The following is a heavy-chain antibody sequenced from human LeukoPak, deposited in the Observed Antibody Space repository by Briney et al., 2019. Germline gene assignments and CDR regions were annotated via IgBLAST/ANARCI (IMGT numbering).Heavy chain of an antibody. J-gene: IGHJ4*02. CDR3: ARDRSGSYFDY. V-gene: IGHV4-59*01. CDR1: GCSISSYY. D-gene: IGHD1-26*01. Sequence: SETLSLTCNVSGCSISSYYWSWIRQPPGKGLEWIGYIYYSGSTNYNPSLKSRVTISVDTSKNQFSLKLSCVTAADTAVYYCARDRSGSYFDYWGQGTLVTVSS. CDR2: IYYSGST.